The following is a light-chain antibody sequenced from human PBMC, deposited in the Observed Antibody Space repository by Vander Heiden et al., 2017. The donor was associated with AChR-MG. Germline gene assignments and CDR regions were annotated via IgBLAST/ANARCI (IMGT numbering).Light chain of an antibody. CDR1: SSNIGSSP. J-gene: IGLJ3*02. CDR2: SDN. Sequence: QSVVTQPPSASGTPGQRVVISCSGSSSNIGSSPVNWYQHLPGTAPRFLIYSDNQRPSGVPDRFSGSKAGTSASLAISGLQSEDEADYYCSSWDDSLTGQVFGGGTKLTVL. V-gene: IGLV1-44*01. CDR3: SSWDDSLTGQV.